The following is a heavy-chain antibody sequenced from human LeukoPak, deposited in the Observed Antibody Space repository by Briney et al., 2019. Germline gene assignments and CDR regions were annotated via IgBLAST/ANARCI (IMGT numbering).Heavy chain of an antibody. J-gene: IGHJ6*03. CDR2: IWYDGSNK. CDR1: GFTFSSYS. CDR3: AKERQSGGYYYYYMDV. D-gene: IGHD3-16*01. Sequence: GGSLRLSCAASGFTFSSYSMNWVRQAPGKGLEWVAVIWYDGSNKYYADSVKGRFTISRDNSKNTLYLQMNSLRAEDTAVYYCAKERQSGGYYYYYMDVWGKGTTVTVSS. V-gene: IGHV3-33*06.